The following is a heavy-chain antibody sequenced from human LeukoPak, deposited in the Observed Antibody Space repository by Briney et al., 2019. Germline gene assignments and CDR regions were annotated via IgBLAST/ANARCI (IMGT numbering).Heavy chain of an antibody. CDR3: ARDTRYCSSTSCYQVGTFDY. CDR2: ISSSGSTI. Sequence: GGSLRLSCAASGFTFSDYYMSWIRQAPGKGLEWVSYISSSGSTIYYADSVKGRFTISRDNAKNSLYLQMNSLRAEDTALYHCARDTRYCSSTSCYQVGTFDYWGQGTLVTVSS. V-gene: IGHV3-11*01. J-gene: IGHJ4*02. D-gene: IGHD2-2*01. CDR1: GFTFSDYY.